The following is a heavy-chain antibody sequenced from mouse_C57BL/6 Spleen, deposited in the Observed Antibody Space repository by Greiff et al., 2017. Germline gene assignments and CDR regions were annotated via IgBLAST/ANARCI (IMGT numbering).Heavy chain of an antibody. CDR2: IGSGSSTI. V-gene: IGHV5-17*01. J-gene: IGHJ4*01. CDR1: GFTFSDYG. D-gene: IGHD1-1*01. Sequence: EVKLVESGGGLVKPGGSLKLSCAASGFTFSDYGMHWVRQAPEKGLEWVAYIGSGSSTINYADTVKGRVTISRDNAKNTLFLQMTRLTSADTAVYYCARKGYCGHYYGLDYWGQGAYVTVSS. CDR3: ARKGYCGHYYGLDY.